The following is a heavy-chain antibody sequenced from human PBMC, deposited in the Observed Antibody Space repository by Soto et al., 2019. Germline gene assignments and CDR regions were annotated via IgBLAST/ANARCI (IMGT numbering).Heavy chain of an antibody. CDR3: XRQDIVVVPPPWSRFDP. D-gene: IGHD2-2*01. V-gene: IGHV4-31*03. CDR1: GGSISSGGYY. Sequence: KPSETLPLTCTVSGGSISSGGYYWSWIRQHPGKGLEWIGYIYYSGSTYYNPSLKSRVTISVDTSKNQFSLKLSSVTAADTAVYYCXRQDIVVVPPPWSRFDPWGQGTLVTVSS. J-gene: IGHJ5*02. CDR2: IYYSGST.